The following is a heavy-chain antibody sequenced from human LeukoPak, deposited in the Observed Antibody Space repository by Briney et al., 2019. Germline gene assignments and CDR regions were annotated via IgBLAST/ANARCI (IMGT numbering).Heavy chain of an antibody. CDR3: ARDRLLGYYGSGSLDY. CDR2: ISYDGSNK. J-gene: IGHJ4*02. CDR1: GFTFSSYA. V-gene: IGHV3-30*04. Sequence: GRSLRLSCAASGFTFSSYAMHWVRQAPGKGLEWVAVISYDGSNKYYADSVKGRFTISRDNSKNTLYLQMNSLRAEDTAVYYCARDRLLGYYGSGSLDYWGQGTLVTASS. D-gene: IGHD3-10*01.